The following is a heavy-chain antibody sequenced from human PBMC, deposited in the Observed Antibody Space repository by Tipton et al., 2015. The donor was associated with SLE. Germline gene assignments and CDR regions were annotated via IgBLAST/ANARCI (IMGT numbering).Heavy chain of an antibody. V-gene: IGHV3-23*01. CDR2: ISGSGGRT. CDR3: AKRRYGDYYFDY. Sequence: SLRLSCAASGFSFSSYAMSWVRQAPGKGLEWVSVISGSGGRTYYADSVKGRFTISRDNSKNTLYLQMNSLRAEDTAVYYCAKRRYGDYYFDYWGQGTLVTVSS. J-gene: IGHJ4*02. D-gene: IGHD2-21*02. CDR1: GFSFSSYA.